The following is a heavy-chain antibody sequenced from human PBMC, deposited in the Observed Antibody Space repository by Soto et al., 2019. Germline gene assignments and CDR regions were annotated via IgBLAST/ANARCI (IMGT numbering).Heavy chain of an antibody. CDR2: IFSNDEK. CDR1: GFSLSNARMG. D-gene: IGHD3-10*01. J-gene: IGHJ6*02. CDR3: ARIPITMVRGVPGMDV. V-gene: IGHV2-26*01. Sequence: QVTLKESGPVLVKPTETLTLTCTVSGFSLSNARMGVSWIRQPPGKALEWLAHIFSNDEKSYSTSLKSRLTIPKDTSKSQVVLTMTNMDPVDTATYYCARIPITMVRGVPGMDVWGQGTTVTVSS.